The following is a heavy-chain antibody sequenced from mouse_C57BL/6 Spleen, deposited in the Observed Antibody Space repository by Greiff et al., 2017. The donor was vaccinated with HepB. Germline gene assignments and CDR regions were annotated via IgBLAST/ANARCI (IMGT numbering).Heavy chain of an antibody. D-gene: IGHD4-1*01. J-gene: IGHJ4*01. CDR1: GYTFTSYG. V-gene: IGHV1-81*01. Sequence: LVESGAELARPGASVKLSGKASGYTFTSYGISWVKQRTGQGLEWIGEIYPRSGNTYYNEKFKGKATLTADKSSSTAYMELRSLTSEDSAVYFCARRSWDGNAMDYWGQGTSVTVSS. CDR2: IYPRSGNT. CDR3: ARRSWDGNAMDY.